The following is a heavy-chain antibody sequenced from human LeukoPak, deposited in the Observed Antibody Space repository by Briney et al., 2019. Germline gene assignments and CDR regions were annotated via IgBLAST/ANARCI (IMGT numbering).Heavy chain of an antibody. CDR3: AKAPVTTCSGAYCYPFDY. J-gene: IGHJ4*02. CDR1: GFTFNSYW. Sequence: PGGSLRLSCAASGFTFNSYWMSWVRQAPGKGLEWVSAISVSGNTYHADSVKGRFTISRDSSKNTLYLQMNSLRAGDAAVYYCAKAPVTTCSGAYCYPFDYWSQGTLVTVSS. D-gene: IGHD2-15*01. V-gene: IGHV3-23*01. CDR2: ISVSGNT.